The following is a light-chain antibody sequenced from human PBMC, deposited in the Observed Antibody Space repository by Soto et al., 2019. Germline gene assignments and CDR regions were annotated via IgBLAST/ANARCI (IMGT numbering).Light chain of an antibody. J-gene: IGKJ1*01. CDR2: GAS. CDR1: PSISSW. Sequence: DIQMTQSPSTLSAFVGDRVTITCRASPSISSWLAWYQQKPGKAPKLLIHGASSLESGVPSRFSGSGSGTEFTLTISSLQTDDFATYYCQQYDTFSTFGQGTKVEIK. V-gene: IGKV1-5*01. CDR3: QQYDTFST.